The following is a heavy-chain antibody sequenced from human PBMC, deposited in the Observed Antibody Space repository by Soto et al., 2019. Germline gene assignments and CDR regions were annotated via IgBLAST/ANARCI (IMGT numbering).Heavy chain of an antibody. J-gene: IGHJ5*01. Sequence: EVQLVETGGGLIQPGGSLRLSCAASGFNVNSHSMNWVRQAPGKGLEWLSVMHSDGITAYAGSVKGRFTISRDNSENTFFLQMNSLRAEDTAVYYCARHAWLESWGQGTLVTVSS. CDR3: ARHAWLES. CDR1: GFNVNSHS. CDR2: MHSDGIT. V-gene: IGHV3-53*02.